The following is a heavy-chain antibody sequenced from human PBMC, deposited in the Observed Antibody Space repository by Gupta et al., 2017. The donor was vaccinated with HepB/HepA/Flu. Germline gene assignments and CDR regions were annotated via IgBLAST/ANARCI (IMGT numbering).Heavy chain of an antibody. V-gene: IGHV3-48*03. CDR1: GLTLSKYE. CDR2: VGRSGTSK. D-gene: IGHD3-10*01. J-gene: IGHJ3*02. CDR3: AIDFGASAFDI. Sequence: DGQLVESGGGLIQPGGSLRLSCAASGLTLSKYEMNWVRQAPGKGLEWVSYVGRSGTSKYYADSVKGRFTISRDNAKNSLYLQMNSLRAEDTAVYYCAIDFGASAFDIWGQGTMVTVPS.